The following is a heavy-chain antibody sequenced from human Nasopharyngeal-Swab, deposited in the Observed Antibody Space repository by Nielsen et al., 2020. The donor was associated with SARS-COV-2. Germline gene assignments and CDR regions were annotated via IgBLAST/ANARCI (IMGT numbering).Heavy chain of an antibody. Sequence: GGSLRLSCAASGFTFSSFGMHWVRQAPGQGLEWVAFIAHDASNEYYGDSVKGRFTISRDNLQNTVHLQMSSLRAEDTAVYYCARGQGEYWGQGTLVTVSS. D-gene: IGHD1-26*01. J-gene: IGHJ4*02. CDR1: GFTFSSFG. V-gene: IGHV3-30*03. CDR2: IAHDASNE. CDR3: ARGQGEY.